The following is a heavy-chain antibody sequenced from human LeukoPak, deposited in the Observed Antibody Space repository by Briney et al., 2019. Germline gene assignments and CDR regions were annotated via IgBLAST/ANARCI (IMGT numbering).Heavy chain of an antibody. CDR3: ARSCSSTSCYTPHGMDV. J-gene: IGHJ6*02. V-gene: IGHV3-11*01. Sequence: GGSLRLSCAASGFTFSDYYMSWIRQAPGKGLEWVSYISSSGSTIYYADSVKGRFTISRDNAKNSLYLQMNSLRAEDTAVYYCARSCSSTSCYTPHGMDVWGQGTTVTVSS. CDR2: ISSSGSTI. D-gene: IGHD2-2*02. CDR1: GFTFSDYY.